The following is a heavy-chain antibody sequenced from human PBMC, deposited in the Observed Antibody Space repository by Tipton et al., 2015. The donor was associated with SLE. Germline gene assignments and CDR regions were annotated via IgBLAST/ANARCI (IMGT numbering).Heavy chain of an antibody. CDR2: IKQDGSAK. Sequence: SLRLSCAASGFTFSSYWMNWVRQAPGKGLEWVANIKQDGSAKYYVDSVKGRFTTSRDNAKNSLYLQMNSLRAEDTAVYYCARGSVGDSKDYWGQGTLVTVSS. CDR3: ARGSVGDSKDY. V-gene: IGHV3-7*01. J-gene: IGHJ4*02. D-gene: IGHD2-21*02. CDR1: GFTFSSYW.